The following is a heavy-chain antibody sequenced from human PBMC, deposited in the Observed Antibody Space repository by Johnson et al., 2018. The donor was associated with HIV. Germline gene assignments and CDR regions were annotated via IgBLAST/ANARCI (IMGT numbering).Heavy chain of an antibody. V-gene: IGHV3-7*04. J-gene: IGHJ3*02. CDR1: GFTFSSYW. Sequence: VQLVESGGGLVQPGGSLRLSCAASGFTFSSYWMTWVRQAPGKGLEWVANIKQEGSEKYYVDSVKGRFTNSRDNAKNALYLQMNSLRAEDTAVYYCARAYYTFWSGYDAFDIWCQGTMVTVSS. CDR3: ARAYYTFWSGYDAFDI. D-gene: IGHD3-3*01. CDR2: IKQEGSEK.